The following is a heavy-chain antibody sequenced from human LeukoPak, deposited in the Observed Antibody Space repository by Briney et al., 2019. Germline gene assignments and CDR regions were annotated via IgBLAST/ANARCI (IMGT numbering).Heavy chain of an antibody. CDR2: INHSGST. V-gene: IGHV4-39*07. D-gene: IGHD2-21*02. CDR3: AEETYCGGDCLGAFDI. Sequence: SETLSLTCTVSNASISSSGYYWSWIRQPPGKGLEWIGEINHSGSTNYNPSLKSRVTISVDTSKNQFSLKLSSVTAADTAAYYCAEETYCGGDCLGAFDIWGQGTMVTVSS. J-gene: IGHJ3*02. CDR1: NASISSSGYY.